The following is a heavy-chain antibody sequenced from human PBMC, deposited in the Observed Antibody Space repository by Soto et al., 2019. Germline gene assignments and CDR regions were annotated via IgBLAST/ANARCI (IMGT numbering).Heavy chain of an antibody. J-gene: IGHJ6*02. D-gene: IGHD2-21*02. V-gene: IGHV1-69*13. CDR1: GGTSSSYA. CDR2: IIPIFGTA. CDR3: VKVTPYYYDGMDV. Sequence: EASVKVSCKASGGTSSSYAISGVRQAPGQGLEWMGGIIPIFGTANYAQKFQGRVTITADESTSTAYMELSSLRSEDTAVYYCVKVTPYYYDGMDVWGQGTTVTVSS.